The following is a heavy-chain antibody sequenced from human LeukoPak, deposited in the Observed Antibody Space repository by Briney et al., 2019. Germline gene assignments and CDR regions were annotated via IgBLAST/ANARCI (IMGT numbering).Heavy chain of an antibody. Sequence: PGGSLRLSCAASGFTFSSYAMHWVRQAPGKGLEWVAVISYDGSNKYYADSVKGRFTISRDNSKNTLYLQMNSLRAEDTAVYYCARDRVVIANGYFDYWGQGTLVTVSS. J-gene: IGHJ4*02. CDR2: ISYDGSNK. CDR3: ARDRVVIANGYFDY. CDR1: GFTFSSYA. V-gene: IGHV3-30-3*01. D-gene: IGHD2-21*01.